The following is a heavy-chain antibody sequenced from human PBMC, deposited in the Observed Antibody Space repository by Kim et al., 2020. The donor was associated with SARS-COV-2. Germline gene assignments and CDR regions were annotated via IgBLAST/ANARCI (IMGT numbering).Heavy chain of an antibody. CDR2: ISGDGGST. V-gene: IGHV3-43*02. Sequence: GGSLRLSCAASGFTFDDYAMHWVRQAPGKGLEWVSLISGDGGSTYYADSVKGRFTISRDNSKNSLYLQMNSLRTEDTALYYCAKGDLTTVATKYYYYGMDVWGQGTTVTVSS. CDR1: GFTFDDYA. D-gene: IGHD4-17*01. CDR3: AKGDLTTVATKYYYYGMDV. J-gene: IGHJ6*02.